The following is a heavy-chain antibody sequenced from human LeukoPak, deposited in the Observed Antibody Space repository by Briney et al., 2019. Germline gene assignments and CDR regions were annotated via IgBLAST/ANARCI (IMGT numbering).Heavy chain of an antibody. Sequence: PSETLSLTCTVSGGSISNYYWSWVRQPPGKGLEWIGYIYYSGSTNYNPSLKSRLTISVDTSKNQFSLKLSSVTAADTAVYYCARGDDSSGYSTFDIWGQGTMVTVSS. V-gene: IGHV4-59*12. CDR1: GGSISNYY. D-gene: IGHD3-22*01. J-gene: IGHJ3*02. CDR2: IYYSGST. CDR3: ARGDDSSGYSTFDI.